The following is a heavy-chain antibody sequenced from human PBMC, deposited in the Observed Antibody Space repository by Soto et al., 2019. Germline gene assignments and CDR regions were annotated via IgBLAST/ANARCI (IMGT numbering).Heavy chain of an antibody. CDR1: GFTVSSNY. CDR2: IYSGGST. Sequence: EVQLVESGGGLVQPGGSLRLSCAASGFTVSSNYMSWVRQAPGKGLEWVSVIYSGGSTYYADSVKGRFTISRDNSKNTLYLQMNSLRAEDTAVYYCAREGGYYDSMNWFDPWGQGTLVTVSS. J-gene: IGHJ5*02. D-gene: IGHD3-22*01. V-gene: IGHV3-66*01. CDR3: AREGGYYDSMNWFDP.